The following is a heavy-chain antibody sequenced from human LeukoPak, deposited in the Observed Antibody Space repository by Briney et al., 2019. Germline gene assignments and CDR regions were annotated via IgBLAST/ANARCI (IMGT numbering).Heavy chain of an antibody. CDR2: IYTGGTT. D-gene: IGHD1-26*01. CDR3: AREDSGSYWVFDN. CDR1: GASISLYY. J-gene: IGHJ4*02. V-gene: IGHV4-4*07. Sequence: SETLSLTCSVSGASISLYYWSWIRQPAGKRLEWIGHIYTGGTTSYNPSLQSRVTISVDKSNNQLSLKLASVTAADTAMYYCAREDSGSYWVFDNWGQGALVTVSS.